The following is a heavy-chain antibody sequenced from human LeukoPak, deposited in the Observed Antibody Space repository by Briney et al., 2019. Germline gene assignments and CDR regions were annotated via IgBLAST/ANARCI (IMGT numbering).Heavy chain of an antibody. CDR2: ISGSGGST. V-gene: IGHV3-23*01. D-gene: IGHD6-13*01. J-gene: IGHJ4*02. CDR3: ARAAAAGTEYFDL. CDR1: GFTFSSYA. Sequence: GGSLRLSCAASGFTFSSYAMSWVRQAPGKGLEWVSAISGSGGSTYYADSVKGRFTISRDNSKNTLYLQINSLRAEDTVVYYCARAAAAGTEYFDLWGQGTLVTVSS.